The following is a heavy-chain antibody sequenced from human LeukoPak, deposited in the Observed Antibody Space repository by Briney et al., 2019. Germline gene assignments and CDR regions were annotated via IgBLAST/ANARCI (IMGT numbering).Heavy chain of an antibody. CDR2: IKQDGSEK. CDR3: ARVQKQWLVPHYFDY. V-gene: IGHV3-7*03. D-gene: IGHD6-19*01. Sequence: GGSLRLSCAASGFTFSSYWMSWVRQAPGKGLEWVANIKQDGSEKYYVDSVKGRFTISRDNAKNSLYLQMNSLRAEDTAVYYCARVQKQWLVPHYFDYWGQGTLVTASS. CDR1: GFTFSSYW. J-gene: IGHJ4*02.